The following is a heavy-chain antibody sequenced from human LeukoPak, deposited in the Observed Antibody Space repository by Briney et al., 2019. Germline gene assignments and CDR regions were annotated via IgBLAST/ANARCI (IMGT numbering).Heavy chain of an antibody. CDR3: ARDMTSGSYYDYYYYYMDV. CDR1: GYTFTSYY. Sequence: ASVKVSCKASGYTFTSYYMHWVRQAPGQGLEWMGIINPSGGSTSYAQKFQGRVTMTRDTSTSTVYMELSSLRSEDTAVYYCARDMTSGSYYDYYYYYMDVWGKGTTVTVSS. D-gene: IGHD1-26*01. J-gene: IGHJ6*03. CDR2: INPSGGST. V-gene: IGHV1-46*01.